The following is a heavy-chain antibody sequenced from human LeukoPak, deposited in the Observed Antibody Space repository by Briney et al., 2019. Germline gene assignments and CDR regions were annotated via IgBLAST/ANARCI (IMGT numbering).Heavy chain of an antibody. CDR2: IYTSGST. V-gene: IGHV4-61*02. Sequence: SETLSLTCTVSGGSISSSSYYWGWIRQPPGKGLEWIGRIYTSGSTNYNPSLKSRVTISVDTSKNQFSLKLSSVTAADTAVYYCARDRTAYYYDSSGYYYFDYWGQGTLVTVSS. CDR1: GGSISSSSYY. CDR3: ARDRTAYYYDSSGYYYFDY. J-gene: IGHJ4*02. D-gene: IGHD3-22*01.